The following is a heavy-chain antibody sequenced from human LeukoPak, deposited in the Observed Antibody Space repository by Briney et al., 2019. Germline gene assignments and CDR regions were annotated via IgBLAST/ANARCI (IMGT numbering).Heavy chain of an antibody. CDR1: GGSFSGYY. Sequence: SETLSLTCAVYGGSFSGYYWSWIRQPPGKGLEWIGEINHSGSTNYNPSLKSRVTISVDTSKNQFSLKLSSVTAADTAVYYCARDGYSSGLKDAFDIWGQGTMVTVSS. J-gene: IGHJ3*02. V-gene: IGHV4-34*01. D-gene: IGHD6-19*01. CDR2: INHSGST. CDR3: ARDGYSSGLKDAFDI.